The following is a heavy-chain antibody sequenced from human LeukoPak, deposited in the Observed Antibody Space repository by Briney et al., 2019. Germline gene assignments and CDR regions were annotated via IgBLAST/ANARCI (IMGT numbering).Heavy chain of an antibody. Sequence: PWRSLRLSCAASGFSFSTYAMHWVRQAPGKGLEWVARISYDGSNEYYADSVRVRFTISRDNLENTLPLQMNNLRPEDTAVYYCAREKRGWSPAYWGQGAQVSVSS. CDR3: AREKRGWSPAY. D-gene: IGHD6-19*01. V-gene: IGHV3-30*04. CDR2: ISYDGSNE. J-gene: IGHJ4*02. CDR1: GFSFSTYA.